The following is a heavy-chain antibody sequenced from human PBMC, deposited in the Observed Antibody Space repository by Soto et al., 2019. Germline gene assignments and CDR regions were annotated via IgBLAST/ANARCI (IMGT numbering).Heavy chain of an antibody. CDR1: GFTFSSYA. D-gene: IGHD2-15*01. J-gene: IGHJ6*03. CDR2: ISDSGAGT. V-gene: IGHV3-23*01. CDR3: AKAINPRYCSGGTCYYYYYYMDV. Sequence: GGSLRLSCAASGFTFSSYAMSWVRQAPGKGLEWVSAISDSGAGTYYADSVKGRFTISRDNSKNTLNLQMNSLRAEDTAVYYCAKAINPRYCSGGTCYYYYYYMDVWGKGTTVTVSS.